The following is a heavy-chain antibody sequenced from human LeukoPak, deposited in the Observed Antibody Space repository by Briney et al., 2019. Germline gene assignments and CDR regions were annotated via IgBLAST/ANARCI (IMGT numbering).Heavy chain of an antibody. CDR2: IYYSGST. J-gene: IGHJ5*02. Sequence: SETLSLTCSVSGGSISTYYWSWIRQPPGKGLEWIGYIYYSGSTNYNPSLKSRVTISVDTSKNQFSLKLSSVTAAGTAVYYCARDSMLNYGDYLFDLWGQGTLVTVSS. V-gene: IGHV4-59*01. CDR1: GGSISTYY. CDR3: ARDSMLNYGDYLFDL. D-gene: IGHD4-17*01.